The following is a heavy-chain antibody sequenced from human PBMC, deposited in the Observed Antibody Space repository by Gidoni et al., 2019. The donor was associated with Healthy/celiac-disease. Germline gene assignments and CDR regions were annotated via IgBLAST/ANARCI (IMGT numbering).Heavy chain of an antibody. V-gene: IGHV3-74*01. CDR3: ARDNYCSSTSCYRWFDP. D-gene: IGHD2-2*02. CDR1: GFPFSSYW. CDR2: INSDGSST. J-gene: IGHJ5*02. Sequence: EVQLVESGGGLVQPGGSLRLSCAASGFPFSSYWMHWVRQAPGKGLVWVSRINSDGSSTSYADSVKGRFTISRDNAKNTLYLQMNSLRAEDTAVYYCARDNYCSSTSCYRWFDPWGQGTLVTVSS.